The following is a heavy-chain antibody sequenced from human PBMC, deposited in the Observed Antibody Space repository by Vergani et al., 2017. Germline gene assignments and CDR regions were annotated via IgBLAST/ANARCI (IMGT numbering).Heavy chain of an antibody. D-gene: IGHD2-15*01. V-gene: IGHV1-2*04. CDR2: INPNSGGT. CDR3: ATGYCSGGSGHTTYGMDV. J-gene: IGHJ6*02. CDR1: GYTFTGYY. Sequence: QVQLVQSGAEVKKPGSSVKVSCTASGYTFTGYYMHWVRQAPGQGLEWMGWINPNSGGTNYAQKFQGWVTMTRDTSISTAYMELSRLRSEDTAVYYCATGYCSGGSGHTTYGMDVWGQGTTVTVSS.